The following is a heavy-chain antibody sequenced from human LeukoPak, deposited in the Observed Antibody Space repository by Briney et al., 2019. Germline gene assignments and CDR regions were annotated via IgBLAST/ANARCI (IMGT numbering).Heavy chain of an antibody. V-gene: IGHV4-34*01. D-gene: IGHD3-22*01. CDR2: INHRGST. J-gene: IGHJ4*02. Sequence: PSETLSLTCAVYGGSSSGYYWSWIRQSPGKGLEWIGEINHRGSTNYNPSLKRRVTISVDTSKNQFSLKLSSVTAADTAVYYCARGISGYYYVSFYYFDYWGQGTLVTVSS. CDR1: GGSSSGYY. CDR3: ARGISGYYYVSFYYFDY.